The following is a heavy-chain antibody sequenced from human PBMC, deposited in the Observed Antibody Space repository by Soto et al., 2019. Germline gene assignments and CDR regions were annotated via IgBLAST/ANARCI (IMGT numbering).Heavy chain of an antibody. Sequence: ASVKVSCKASGGTFSSYAISWVRQAPGQGLEWMGGIIPIFGTANYAQKFQGRVTITADESTSTAYMELSSLRSEDTAVYYCARDRRDSSAWFDPWGQGTLVTVSS. CDR3: ARDRRDSSAWFDP. V-gene: IGHV1-69*13. CDR1: GGTFSSYA. J-gene: IGHJ5*02. D-gene: IGHD3-10*01. CDR2: IIPIFGTA.